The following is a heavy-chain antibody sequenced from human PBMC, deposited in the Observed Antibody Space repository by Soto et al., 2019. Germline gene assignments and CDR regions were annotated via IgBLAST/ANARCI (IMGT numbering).Heavy chain of an antibody. Sequence: EVQLVESGGGLVQPGGSLRLSCAASGFTFSSYSRNWVRQAPGKGLEWVSYISSSSSTIYYADSVKGRFTISRDNAKNSLYLQMNSLRDEDTAVYYCAREEIAVAGTVFDYWGQGTLVTVSS. V-gene: IGHV3-48*02. CDR2: ISSSSSTI. CDR3: AREEIAVAGTVFDY. D-gene: IGHD6-19*01. J-gene: IGHJ4*02. CDR1: GFTFSSYS.